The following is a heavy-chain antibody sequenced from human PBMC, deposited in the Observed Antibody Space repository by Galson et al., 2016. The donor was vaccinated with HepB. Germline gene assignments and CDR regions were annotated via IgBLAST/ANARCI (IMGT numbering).Heavy chain of an antibody. J-gene: IGHJ4*02. D-gene: IGHD6-19*01. CDR1: GDPIDSRGYY. CDR3: ARDLGFSGQLDF. V-gene: IGHV4-31*03. CDR2: INYNGDT. Sequence: TLSLTCTVSGDPIDSRGYYWSWIRRHPERGLEWIGYINYNGDTYYNPSLKSRLDISRDTSKNQFSLSLKSVTAADTAVYYCARDLGFSGQLDFWGQGALVTVSS.